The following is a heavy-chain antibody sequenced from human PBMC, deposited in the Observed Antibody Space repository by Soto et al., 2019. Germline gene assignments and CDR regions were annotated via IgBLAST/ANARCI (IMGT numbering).Heavy chain of an antibody. V-gene: IGHV3-33*01. J-gene: IGHJ4*02. CDR3: ARDWGYGSGSYLFDY. CDR1: GFTFSSYG. D-gene: IGHD3-10*01. Sequence: QVQLVESGGGVVQPGRSLRLSCAASGFTFSSYGMHWVRQAPGKGLEWVAVIWYDGSNKYYADSVKGRFTISRDNSKNTLYLQMNRLRAEDTAVYYCARDWGYGSGSYLFDYWGQGTLVTVSS. CDR2: IWYDGSNK.